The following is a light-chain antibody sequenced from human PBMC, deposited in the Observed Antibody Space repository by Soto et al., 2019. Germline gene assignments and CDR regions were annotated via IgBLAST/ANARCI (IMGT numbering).Light chain of an antibody. CDR1: QSVSSSY. Sequence: EIVLTQSPGTLSLSPGERATLSCRASQSVSSSYLAWYQQKPGQAPRLLIYGASSRATGIPDRFSGSGSGTDFTLTISRLEPEDFAVYYCQQYGSSLWTLGQGTKMDIK. V-gene: IGKV3-20*01. CDR2: GAS. CDR3: QQYGSSLWT. J-gene: IGKJ1*01.